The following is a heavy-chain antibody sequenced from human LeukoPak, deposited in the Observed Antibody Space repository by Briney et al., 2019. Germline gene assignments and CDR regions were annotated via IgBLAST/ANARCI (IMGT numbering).Heavy chain of an antibody. CDR1: GGSFSGYY. D-gene: IGHD2-2*01. V-gene: IGHV4-4*07. Sequence: SETLSLTCAVYGGSFSGYYWSWIRQPAGKGLEWIGRIYTSGSTNYNPSLKSRVTMSVDTSKNQFSLKLSSVTAADTAVYYCAREVPAATYNWFDPWGQGTLVTVSS. J-gene: IGHJ5*02. CDR3: AREVPAATYNWFDP. CDR2: IYTSGST.